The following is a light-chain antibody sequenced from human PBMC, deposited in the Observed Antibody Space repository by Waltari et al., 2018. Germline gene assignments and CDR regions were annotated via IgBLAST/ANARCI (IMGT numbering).Light chain of an antibody. CDR1: SSNFGAGYD. Sequence: QSVLTQPPSMSGAPGQKVTIPCTGGSSNFGAGYDAHSYQQFPGAAPKLLIFGNTNRASGVPGRFSGSKSGTSAALAIAGLQSEDEAVYYCQSFDNNLSGSVFGGGTKLTVL. CDR3: QSFDNNLSGSV. CDR2: GNT. J-gene: IGLJ3*02. V-gene: IGLV1-40*01.